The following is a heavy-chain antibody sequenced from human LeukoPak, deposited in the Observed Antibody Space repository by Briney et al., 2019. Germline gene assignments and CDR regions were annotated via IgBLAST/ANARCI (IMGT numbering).Heavy chain of an antibody. V-gene: IGHV3-23*01. CDR3: AKIEARIQLPPDAFDI. CDR1: GFTFSSYA. CDR2: ISGSGGST. Sequence: PGGSLRLSCAASGFTFSSYAMSWVRQAPGKGLEWVSAISGSGGSTYYADSVKGRFTISRDNSKNTLYLQMNSLRAEDTAVYYCAKIEARIQLPPDAFDIWGQGTMVTVSS. D-gene: IGHD5-18*01. J-gene: IGHJ3*02.